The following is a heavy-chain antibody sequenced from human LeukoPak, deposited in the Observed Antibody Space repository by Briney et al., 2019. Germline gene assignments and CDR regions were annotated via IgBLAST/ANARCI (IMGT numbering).Heavy chain of an antibody. CDR1: GGSISSSSYY. CDR3: ARRRYYDSSGSPGWAFDI. J-gene: IGHJ3*02. D-gene: IGHD3-22*01. CDR2: IYYSGGT. V-gene: IGHV4-39*01. Sequence: SQTLSLTCTVSGGSISSSSYYWGWIRQPPGKGLEWIGSIYYSGGTYYNPSLKSRVTISVDTSKNQFSLKLSSVTAADTAVYYCARRRYYDSSGSPGWAFDIWGQGTMVTVSS.